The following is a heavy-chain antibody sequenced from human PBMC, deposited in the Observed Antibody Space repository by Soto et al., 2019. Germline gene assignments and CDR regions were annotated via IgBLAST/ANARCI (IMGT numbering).Heavy chain of an antibody. CDR1: GYTFTSYD. Sequence: GASVKVSCKASGYTFTSYDINWVRQATGQGLEWMGWMNPNSGNTGYAQKFQGRVTMTRNTSISTAYMELSSLRSEDTAVYYCARSYSSSFRYGMDVWGQGTTVTVSS. CDR2: MNPNSGNT. V-gene: IGHV1-8*01. CDR3: ARSYSSSFRYGMDV. D-gene: IGHD6-6*01. J-gene: IGHJ6*02.